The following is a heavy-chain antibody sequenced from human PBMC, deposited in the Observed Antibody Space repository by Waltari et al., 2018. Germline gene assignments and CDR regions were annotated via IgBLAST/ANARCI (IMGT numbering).Heavy chain of an antibody. CDR3: ASLYGSGSYYYYGIDV. CDR2: IYHSGST. D-gene: IGHD3-10*01. V-gene: IGHV4-38-2*01. J-gene: IGHJ6*02. CDR1: GYSISSGYY. Sequence: QVQLQESGPGLVQPSETLSLTCAVSGYSISSGYYWGWIRAPPGKGLEWIGSIYHSGSTYYNPSLKSRVTISVDTSKNQFSLKLSSVTAADTAVYYCASLYGSGSYYYYGIDVWGQGTTVTVSS.